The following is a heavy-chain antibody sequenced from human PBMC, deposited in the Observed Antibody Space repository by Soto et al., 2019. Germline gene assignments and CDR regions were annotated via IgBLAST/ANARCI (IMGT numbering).Heavy chain of an antibody. CDR1: GDSITRSGYF. CDR3: ARGTILRGPGYYYAMDV. CDR2: IYYSGRS. J-gene: IGHJ6*04. V-gene: IGHV4-31*03. D-gene: IGHD3-10*01. Sequence: SETLSLTCTVSGDSITRSGYFWTWIRQLPGKGLEWIGYIYYSGRSYYNPTLKSRVIISTDTSKKQFSRNLTAVTAADTAVYYCARGTILRGPGYYYAMDVGGKGTAVTVSS.